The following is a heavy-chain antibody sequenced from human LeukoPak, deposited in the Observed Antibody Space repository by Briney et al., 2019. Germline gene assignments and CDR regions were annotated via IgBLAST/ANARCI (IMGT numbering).Heavy chain of an antibody. CDR3: ARAHSIASYYYGVDV. Sequence: ASETLSLTCTVSGGSISSSYSYWGWIRQPPGKGLEWIGNIYYSGSTYYSPSLTSRVTVSVDTSENQFSLKLSSVTAADTAVYYCARAHSIASYYYGVDVWGQGTTVTVSS. J-gene: IGHJ6*02. CDR2: IYYSGST. D-gene: IGHD2/OR15-2a*01. CDR1: GGSISSSYSY. V-gene: IGHV4-39*07.